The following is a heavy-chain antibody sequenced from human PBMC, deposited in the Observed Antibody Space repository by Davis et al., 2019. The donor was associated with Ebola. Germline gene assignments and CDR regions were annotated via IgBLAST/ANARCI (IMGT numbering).Heavy chain of an antibody. Sequence: GESLKISCAASGFNFRSYGMHWVRQAPDKGLEWVAVIWYDESRKYYGDSVKGRFTISRDNSNNLLYLQMNSLRAEDTAVYYCAIPDCSGANCYSVYIKNWGQGTLVTVSS. CDR3: AIPDCSGANCYSVYIKN. D-gene: IGHD2-15*01. CDR1: GFNFRSYG. V-gene: IGHV3-33*01. J-gene: IGHJ4*02. CDR2: IWYDESRK.